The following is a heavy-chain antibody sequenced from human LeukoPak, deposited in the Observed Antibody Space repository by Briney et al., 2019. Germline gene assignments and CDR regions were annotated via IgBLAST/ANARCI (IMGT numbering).Heavy chain of an antibody. J-gene: IGHJ4*02. Sequence: SETLSLTCAVYGGSFSGYYWSWIRQPPGKGLEWIGEINHSGSTNYNPSLKSRVTISVDTSKNQFSLKLSSVTAADTAVYYCARAGYQLLYSGGTDFDYWGQGTLVTVSS. V-gene: IGHV4-34*01. D-gene: IGHD2-2*02. CDR3: ARAGYQLLYSGGTDFDY. CDR2: INHSGST. CDR1: GGSFSGYY.